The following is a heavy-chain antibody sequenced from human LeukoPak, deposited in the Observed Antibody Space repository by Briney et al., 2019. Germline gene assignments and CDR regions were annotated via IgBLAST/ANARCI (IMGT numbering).Heavy chain of an antibody. CDR2: ISDRGAST. Sequence: PGGSLRLSCAASGFTVSRYYISWVRQAPGKGLEWVSAISDRGASTYYADSVKGRFTISRDNSKNTVYLQMNSLRAEDTAVYYCAKDREYGDYAAGAVDNWGQGTLVTVSS. V-gene: IGHV3-23*01. J-gene: IGHJ4*02. CDR1: GFTVSRYY. D-gene: IGHD4-17*01. CDR3: AKDREYGDYAAGAVDN.